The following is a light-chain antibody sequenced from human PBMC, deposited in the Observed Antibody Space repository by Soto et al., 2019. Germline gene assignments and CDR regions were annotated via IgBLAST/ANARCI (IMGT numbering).Light chain of an antibody. Sequence: QSVLTQPPSVSGAPGQRVTISCTGSSSNIGAGYDVHWYQQFPGTAPKLLIYGNSNRPSGVPDRFSGSKSGTSASLAITGLQAEDEADYYGQSYDSSLSGYVFGTGTKLTVL. J-gene: IGLJ1*01. V-gene: IGLV1-40*01. CDR2: GNS. CDR3: QSYDSSLSGYV. CDR1: SSNIGAGYD.